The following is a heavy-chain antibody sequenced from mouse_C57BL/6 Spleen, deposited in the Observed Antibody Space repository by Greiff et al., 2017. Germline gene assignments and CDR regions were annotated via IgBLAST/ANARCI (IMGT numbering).Heavy chain of an antibody. V-gene: IGHV1-26*01. J-gene: IGHJ3*01. CDR1: GYTFTDYY. Sequence: VQLQQSGPELVKPGASVKISCKASGYTFTDYYMNWVKQSHGKSLEWIGDINPNNGGTSYNQKFKGKATVTVDKSSSTAYMELRSLTSEDSAVYYCARRITTVVEGGFAYWGQGTLVTVAA. CDR3: ARRITTVVEGGFAY. D-gene: IGHD1-1*01. CDR2: INPNNGGT.